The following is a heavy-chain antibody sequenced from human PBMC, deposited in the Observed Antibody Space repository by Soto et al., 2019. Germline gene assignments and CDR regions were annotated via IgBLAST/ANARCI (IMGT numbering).Heavy chain of an antibody. CDR2: ISYDGSNK. V-gene: IGHV3-30-3*01. Sequence: QVQLVESGGGVVQPGRSLRLSCAASGFTFSSYAMHWVRQAPGKGLEWVAVISYDGSNKYYADSVKGRFTISRDNSKNSLYLQMNSLRAEDTAVYYCASPYCSSTSCYGDPYYYYGMDVWGQGTTVTVSS. D-gene: IGHD2-2*01. J-gene: IGHJ6*02. CDR1: GFTFSSYA. CDR3: ASPYCSSTSCYGDPYYYYGMDV.